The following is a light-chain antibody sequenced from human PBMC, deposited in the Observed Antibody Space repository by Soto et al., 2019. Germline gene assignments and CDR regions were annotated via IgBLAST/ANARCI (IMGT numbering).Light chain of an antibody. J-gene: IGKJ1*01. CDR1: QSVSSSY. CDR2: GAS. CDR3: QQYGSSRA. Sequence: EILLTQSPGTLSLSPGERLTLSCRASQSVSSSYLAWYQQKPGQAPRLLIYGASSRATGIPDRLSGSGSGTDFTLTISRMEPEDFAVYYCQQYGSSRAFGQGTKVDI. V-gene: IGKV3-20*01.